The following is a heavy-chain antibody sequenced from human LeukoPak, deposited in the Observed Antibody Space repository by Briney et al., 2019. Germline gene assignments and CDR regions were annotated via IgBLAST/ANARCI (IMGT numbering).Heavy chain of an antibody. CDR2: ISSSSSYI. V-gene: IGHV3-21*01. CDR3: VRGRYNYGYIFDY. Sequence: PGGSLRLSCAASGFTFSSYAMSWVRQAPGKGLEWVSSISSSSSYIYYADSMKGRFTVSRDNARNSVYLQMNSLRVEDTAVYYCVRGRYNYGYIFDYWGQGTLVTVSS. D-gene: IGHD5-18*01. J-gene: IGHJ4*02. CDR1: GFTFSSYA.